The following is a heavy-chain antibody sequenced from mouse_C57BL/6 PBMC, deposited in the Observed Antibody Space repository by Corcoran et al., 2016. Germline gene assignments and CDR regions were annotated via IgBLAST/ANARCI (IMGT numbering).Heavy chain of an antibody. V-gene: IGHV1-80*01. CDR3: ARRYGSSYPYFDY. CDR2: IYPGDGDT. Sequence: QVQLQQSGAELVKPGASVKISCKASGYAFSNYWMNWVKQRPGKGLEWIGQIYPGDGDTNYNGKFKGKATLTADKSSSTAYMQLSSLTSEDSAVYFCARRYGSSYPYFDYWGQGTTLTVSS. CDR1: GYAFSNYW. D-gene: IGHD1-1*01. J-gene: IGHJ2*01.